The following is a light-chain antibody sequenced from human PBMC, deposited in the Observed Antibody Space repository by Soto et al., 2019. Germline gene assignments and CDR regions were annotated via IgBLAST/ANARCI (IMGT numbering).Light chain of an antibody. CDR3: QQTYSTST. J-gene: IGKJ5*01. CDR1: QNINWY. CDR2: GSS. Sequence: DIQMTQSPSSLSASVGDRVTITCRASQNINWYLTWYQQKPGKAPKLLIFGSSSLRSGVPSRFSGSRSETNFTLTISSLQPEDFATYYCQQTYSTSTFGQGTRLEIK. V-gene: IGKV1-39*01.